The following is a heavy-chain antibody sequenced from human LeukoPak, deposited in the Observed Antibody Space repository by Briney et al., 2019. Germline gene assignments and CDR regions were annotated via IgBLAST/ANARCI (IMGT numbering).Heavy chain of an antibody. CDR2: INHSGIT. Sequence: SETLSLTCGVYGGSFSGYYWTWIRQPPGKGLEWIGEINHSGITNYNPSLKSRVTISIDTSKSQFSLKLNSVTAADTAVYYCARHWGRDTFDIWGQGTMVTVSS. CDR3: ARHWGRDTFDI. D-gene: IGHD3-16*01. CDR1: GGSFSGYY. J-gene: IGHJ3*02. V-gene: IGHV4-34*01.